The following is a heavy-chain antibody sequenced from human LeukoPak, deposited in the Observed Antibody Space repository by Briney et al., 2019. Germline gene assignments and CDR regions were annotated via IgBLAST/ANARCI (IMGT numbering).Heavy chain of an antibody. CDR1: GYTFTGYY. Sequence: ASVKVSCKASGYTFTGYYMHWVRQAPGQGFEWMGWINPNSGGTNYAQKFQGRVTMTRDTSISTAYMELSRLRSDDTAVYYCARFRYNWNGFDYWGQGTLVTVSS. D-gene: IGHD1-20*01. CDR3: ARFRYNWNGFDY. CDR2: INPNSGGT. J-gene: IGHJ4*02. V-gene: IGHV1-2*02.